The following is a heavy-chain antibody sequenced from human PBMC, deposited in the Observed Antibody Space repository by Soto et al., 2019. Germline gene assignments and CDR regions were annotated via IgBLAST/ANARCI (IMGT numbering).Heavy chain of an antibody. CDR3: AGRLTTAARLDY. CDR1: GFTVSNNH. Sequence: VQLVESGGGLIQPGGSLRLSCAASGFTVSNNHMTWVRQAAGKGLELVSFVHGGGSTSYADSGKGRFTISRDNSKNTLYLQMDSMRAEDTAIYYCAGRLTTAARLDYWGRGTLVTVSS. D-gene: IGHD3-16*01. CDR2: VHGGGST. V-gene: IGHV3-53*01. J-gene: IGHJ4*02.